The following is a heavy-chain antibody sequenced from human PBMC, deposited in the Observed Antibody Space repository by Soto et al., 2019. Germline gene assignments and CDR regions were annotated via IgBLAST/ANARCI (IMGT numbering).Heavy chain of an antibody. V-gene: IGHV3-49*03. CDR2: IRSKAYGGTT. D-gene: IGHD2-15*01. J-gene: IGHJ3*02. CDR3: TRELGGYCSGGSCPNSDAFDI. CDR1: GFTFGDYA. Sequence: PGGSLRLSCTASGFTFGDYAMSWFRQAPGKGLEWVGFIRSKAYGGTTEYAASVKGRFTISRDDSKSIAYLQMNSLKTEDTAVYYCTRELGGYCSGGSCPNSDAFDIWGQGTMVTVSS.